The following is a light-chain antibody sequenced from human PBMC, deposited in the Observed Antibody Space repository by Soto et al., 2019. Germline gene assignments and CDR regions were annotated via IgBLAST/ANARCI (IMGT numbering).Light chain of an antibody. CDR1: QSVSIL. Sequence: EIVMTQSPVTLSVSPGERATLSRRASQSVSILLAWYQQKPGQAPRLLIYGASSRATGIPDRFSGSGSGTDFTLTISRLEPEDFAVYYCQQFASSPTFGQGTKVDIK. CDR2: GAS. J-gene: IGKJ1*01. V-gene: IGKV3-20*01. CDR3: QQFASSPT.